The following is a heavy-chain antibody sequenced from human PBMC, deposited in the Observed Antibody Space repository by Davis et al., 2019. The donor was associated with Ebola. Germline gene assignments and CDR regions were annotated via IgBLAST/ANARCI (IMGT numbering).Heavy chain of an antibody. J-gene: IGHJ4*02. D-gene: IGHD5-12*01. V-gene: IGHV4-59*04. CDR3: DNGSGL. Sequence: SETLSLTCTVSGGSISSYYWSWIRQPPGKGLEWIGYIYYSGSTYYKPSLQSRVTISVDTSKNQISLRMTSVTAADTAIYYCDNGSGLWGQGTLVTVSS. CDR2: IYYSGST. CDR1: GGSISSYY.